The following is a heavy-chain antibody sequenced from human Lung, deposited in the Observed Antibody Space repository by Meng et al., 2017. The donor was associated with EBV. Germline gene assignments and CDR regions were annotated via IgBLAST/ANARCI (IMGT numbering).Heavy chain of an antibody. Sequence: QVPPKESGPGLVKPSQTRSLTCTVSGGSISSGNHYWSWIRQHPGKGLEYIGYIYYSGSTYYNPSLKSRVIISVDTSKNQFSLRLNSVTAADTAVYYCASLYGDSSVWYLDLWGRGTLVTVSS. CDR1: GGSISSGNHY. J-gene: IGHJ2*01. CDR2: IYYSGST. V-gene: IGHV4-31*03. D-gene: IGHD4-17*01. CDR3: ASLYGDSSVWYLDL.